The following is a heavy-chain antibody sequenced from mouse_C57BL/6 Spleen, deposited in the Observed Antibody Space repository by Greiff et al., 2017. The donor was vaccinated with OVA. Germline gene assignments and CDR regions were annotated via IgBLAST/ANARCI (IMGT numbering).Heavy chain of an antibody. J-gene: IGHJ2*01. D-gene: IGHD2-4*01. V-gene: IGHV14-4*01. CDR1: GFNIKDDY. CDR2: IDPENGDT. CDR3: TTSGYDYDPYYFDY. Sequence: VQLKESGAELVRPGASVKLSCTASGFNIKDDYMHWVKQRPEQGLEWIGWIDPENGDTEYASKFQGKATITADTSSNTAYLQLSSLTSEDTAVYYCTTSGYDYDPYYFDYWGQGTTLTVSS.